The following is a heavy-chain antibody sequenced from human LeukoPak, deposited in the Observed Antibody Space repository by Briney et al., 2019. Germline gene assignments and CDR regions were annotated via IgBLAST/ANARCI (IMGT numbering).Heavy chain of an antibody. D-gene: IGHD3-22*01. J-gene: IGHJ4*02. CDR2: INRNSGGR. V-gene: IGHV1-2*02. Sequence: ASVKVSCKPSGYTFTGYYIHWVRQAPGQGLEWMGWINRNSGGRNYAQKFQDRVTMTRDTSISTVYMELSRLKSDDTAVYYCARGPYDISGYSDYWGQGTLVTVSS. CDR1: GYTFTGYY. CDR3: ARGPYDISGYSDY.